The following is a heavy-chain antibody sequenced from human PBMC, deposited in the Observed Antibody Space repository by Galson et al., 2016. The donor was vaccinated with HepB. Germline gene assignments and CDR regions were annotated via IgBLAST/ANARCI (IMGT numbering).Heavy chain of an antibody. Sequence: LSLTCAVYGGSFSGYYWNFIRQPPGKGLEWIGEINHRGSTNYNPSLKSRVTISVDTSKNHFSLRLRSVTAADTAVYYCARGRDYYGSGSYRRYGMDVWGQGTTVTVSS. CDR1: GGSFSGYY. D-gene: IGHD3-10*01. J-gene: IGHJ6*02. CDR2: INHRGST. V-gene: IGHV4-34*01. CDR3: ARGRDYYGSGSYRRYGMDV.